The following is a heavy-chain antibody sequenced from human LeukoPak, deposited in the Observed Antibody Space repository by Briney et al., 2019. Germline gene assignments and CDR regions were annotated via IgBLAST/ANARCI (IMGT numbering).Heavy chain of an antibody. CDR2: ISSSSSSM. J-gene: IGHJ3*02. Sequence: GGSLRLSCVASGFTFSSYTMNWVRQAPGKGLEWVSYISSSSSSMYYADSVKGRFTISRDNAKNSLYLQMNSLRDEDTAVYYCAKDRDFYDRNSFSPDAYDIWGQGTMVTVSS. V-gene: IGHV3-48*02. CDR1: GFTFSSYT. D-gene: IGHD2/OR15-2a*01. CDR3: AKDRDFYDRNSFSPDAYDI.